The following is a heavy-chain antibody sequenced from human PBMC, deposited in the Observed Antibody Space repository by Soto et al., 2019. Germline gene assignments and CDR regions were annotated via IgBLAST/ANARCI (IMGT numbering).Heavy chain of an antibody. CDR3: ARNTAVPNTLRSRYFFDY. CDR1: GGSVSNKTYY. D-gene: IGHD2-15*01. V-gene: IGHV4-61*01. CDR2: VYYSRTT. Sequence: SETLSLTCSVSGGSVSNKTYYWSWIRQPPGKRLEWIEYVYYSRTTNYNPSFKNRVTISVDLSKNQFSLRLSSVTTADTALYYCARNTAVPNTLRSRYFFDYWGQGTLVTVSS. J-gene: IGHJ4*02.